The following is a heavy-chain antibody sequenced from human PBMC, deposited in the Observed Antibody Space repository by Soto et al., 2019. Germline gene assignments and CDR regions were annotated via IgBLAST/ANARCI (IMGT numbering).Heavy chain of an antibody. V-gene: IGHV3-21*01. CDR3: ARPGSPAAGRVGWFDP. CDR2: ISSSSSYI. Sequence: PGGSLRLSCAASGFTFSSYSMNWVRQAPGKGLEWVSSISSSSSYIYYADSVKGRFTISRDNAKNSLYLQMNSLRAEDTAVYYCARPGSPAAGRVGWFDPWGQGTLVTVS. J-gene: IGHJ5*02. D-gene: IGHD6-13*01. CDR1: GFTFSSYS.